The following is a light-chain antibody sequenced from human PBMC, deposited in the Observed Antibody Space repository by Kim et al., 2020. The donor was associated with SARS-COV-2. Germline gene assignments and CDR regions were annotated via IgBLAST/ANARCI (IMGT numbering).Light chain of an antibody. J-gene: IGLJ2*01. CDR2: GKN. CDR3: NSRDSNNNVL. V-gene: IGLV3-19*01. Sequence: VALGQTVRITCQGDSLRSYYATWHQQKPGQAPILVIYGKNNRPSGIPDRFSGSSSGNTASLTITGTQAGDEADYYCNSRDSNNNVLFGGGTQLTVL. CDR1: SLRSYY.